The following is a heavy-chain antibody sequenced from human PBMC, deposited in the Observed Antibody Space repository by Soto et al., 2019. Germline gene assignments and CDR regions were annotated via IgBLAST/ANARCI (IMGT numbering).Heavy chain of an antibody. D-gene: IGHD2-2*01. CDR2: INHSGST. CDR3: ARGRICSSTSCYRGYYYYYYMDV. Sequence: SETLSLTCTVSGGSISSYYWSWIRQPPGKGLEWIGEINHSGSTNYNPSLKSRVTISVDTSKNQFSLKLSSVTAADTAVYYCARGRICSSTSCYRGYYYYYYMDVWGKGTTVTVSS. V-gene: IGHV4-34*01. CDR1: GGSISSYY. J-gene: IGHJ6*03.